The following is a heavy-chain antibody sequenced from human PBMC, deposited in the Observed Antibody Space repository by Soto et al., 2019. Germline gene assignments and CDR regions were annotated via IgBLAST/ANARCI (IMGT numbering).Heavy chain of an antibody. V-gene: IGHV2-70*11. CDR1: GFSLSTSGMC. CDR3: ARSTYYYDSSGYGFYYFDY. Sequence: SGPTLVNPTQTLTLTCTFSGFSLSTSGMCVSWIRQPPGKALEWLARIDWDDDKYYSTSLKTRLTISKDTSKNQVVLTMTNMDPVDTATYYCARSTYYYDSSGYGFYYFDYWGRGTLVTVSS. D-gene: IGHD3-22*01. J-gene: IGHJ4*02. CDR2: IDWDDDK.